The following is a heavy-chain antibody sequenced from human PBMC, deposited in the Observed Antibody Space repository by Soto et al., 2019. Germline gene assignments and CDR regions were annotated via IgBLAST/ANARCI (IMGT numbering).Heavy chain of an antibody. CDR1: GFTFSSDS. Sequence: GSLRLSCAASGFTFSSDSMNWVRQAPGKGLEWVSSISSSSSYIYYADSVKGRFTISRDNAKNSLYLQMNSLRAEDTAVYYCARDRGDYVWGRHYYYYGIDVWGQGTTVTVSS. V-gene: IGHV3-21*01. CDR3: ARDRGDYVWGRHYYYYGIDV. D-gene: IGHD3-16*01. CDR2: ISSSSSYI. J-gene: IGHJ6*02.